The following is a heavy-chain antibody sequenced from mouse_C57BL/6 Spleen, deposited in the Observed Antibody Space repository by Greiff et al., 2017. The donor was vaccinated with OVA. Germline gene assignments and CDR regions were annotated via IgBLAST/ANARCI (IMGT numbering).Heavy chain of an antibody. CDR1: GYTFTSYW. V-gene: IGHV1-59*01. D-gene: IGHD2-5*01. J-gene: IGHJ4*01. CDR3: ARFHYSNYAYAMDY. Sequence: VQLQQPGAELVRPGTSVKLSCKASGYTFTSYWMHWVKQRPGQGLEWIGVIDPSDSYTNYNQKFKGKATLTVDTSSSTAYMQLSSLTSEDSAVYYCARFHYSNYAYAMDYWGQGTSVTVSS. CDR2: IDPSDSYT.